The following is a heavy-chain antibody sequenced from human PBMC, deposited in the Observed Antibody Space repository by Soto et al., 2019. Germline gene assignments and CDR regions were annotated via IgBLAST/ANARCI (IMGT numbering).Heavy chain of an antibody. CDR3: ANSEGYYYDSSGSSGFDY. J-gene: IGHJ4*02. Sequence: QVQLVESGGGVVQPGRSLRLSCAASGFTFSSYGMHWVRQAPGKGLEWVAVISYDGSNKYYADSVKGRFTISRDNSKNTXXLQMNSLRAEDTAVYYCANSEGYYYDSSGSSGFDYWGQGTLVTVSS. D-gene: IGHD3-22*01. V-gene: IGHV3-30*18. CDR1: GFTFSSYG. CDR2: ISYDGSNK.